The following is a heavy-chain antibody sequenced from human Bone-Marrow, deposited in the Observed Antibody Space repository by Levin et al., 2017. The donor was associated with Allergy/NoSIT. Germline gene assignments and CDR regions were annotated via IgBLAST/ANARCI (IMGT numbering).Heavy chain of an antibody. CDR3: AKEVTMVRGALINWFDP. D-gene: IGHD3-10*01. Sequence: GGSLRLSCAASGFTFSSYAMSWVRQAPGKGLEWVSAISGSGGSTYYADSVKGRFTISRDNSKNTLYLQMNSLRAEDTAVYYCAKEVTMVRGALINWFDPWGQGTLVTVSS. CDR2: ISGSGGST. J-gene: IGHJ5*02. CDR1: GFTFSSYA. V-gene: IGHV3-23*01.